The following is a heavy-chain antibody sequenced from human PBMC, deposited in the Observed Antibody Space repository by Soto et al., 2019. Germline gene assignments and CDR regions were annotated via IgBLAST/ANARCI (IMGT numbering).Heavy chain of an antibody. CDR2: FYDSGTS. CDR1: GDSISDVDYY. J-gene: IGHJ6*02. CDR3: ARGTSDYFDTTGPGYGMDV. D-gene: IGHD3-22*01. V-gene: IGHV4-30-4*01. Sequence: QVQLQESGPGLVKPSQTLSLTCTVSGDSISDVDYYWSWVRQTPREGLEWIGAFYDSGTSYYSPSLKSRMTISVDSSKIQFSLTLTSVTAADTAVYYCARGTSDYFDTTGPGYGMDVWGQGTTVTVSS.